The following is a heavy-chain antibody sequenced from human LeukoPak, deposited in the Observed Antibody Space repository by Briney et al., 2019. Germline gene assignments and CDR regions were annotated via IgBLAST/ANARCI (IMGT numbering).Heavy chain of an antibody. D-gene: IGHD1-1*01. CDR3: ARGTPDYYYYYYMDV. CDR2: IYYSGST. V-gene: IGHV4-59*01. J-gene: IGHJ6*03. CDR1: GGSISSYY. Sequence: SETLSLTCTVSGGSISSYYWSWIRQPPGKGLEWIGYIYYSGSTNYNPSLKSRVTISVDTSKNQFSLKLSSVTAADTAVYYCARGTPDYYYYYYMDVWGKGTTVTVSS.